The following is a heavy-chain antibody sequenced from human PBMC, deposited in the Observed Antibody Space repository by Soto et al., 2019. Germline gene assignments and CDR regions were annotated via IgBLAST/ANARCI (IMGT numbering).Heavy chain of an antibody. CDR2: INPNSGGT. J-gene: IGHJ4*02. V-gene: IGHV1-2*02. Sequence: ASVKVSCKASGYTFTGYYMHWVRQAPGQGLEWMGWINPNSGGTNYAQKFQGRVTMTRDTSISTAYMELSRLRSDDTAVYYCAGGVGAKAFSIDDRGQGTLVTVSS. D-gene: IGHD1-26*01. CDR1: GYTFTGYY. CDR3: AGGVGAKAFSIDD.